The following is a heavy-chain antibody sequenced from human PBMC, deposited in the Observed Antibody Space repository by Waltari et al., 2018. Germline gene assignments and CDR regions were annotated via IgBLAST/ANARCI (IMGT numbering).Heavy chain of an antibody. V-gene: IGHV1-8*01. CDR3: ARVAYCSSTSCYVQAFDI. CDR1: GYTFPSYD. Sequence: QVQLVQSGAEVKKPGASVKVSCKASGYTFPSYDINWVRQATGQGLEWMGWMNPNSGNTGYAQKFQGRVTMTRNTSISTAYMELSSLRSEDTAVYYCARVAYCSSTSCYVQAFDIWGQGTMVTVSS. D-gene: IGHD2-2*01. J-gene: IGHJ3*02. CDR2: MNPNSGNT.